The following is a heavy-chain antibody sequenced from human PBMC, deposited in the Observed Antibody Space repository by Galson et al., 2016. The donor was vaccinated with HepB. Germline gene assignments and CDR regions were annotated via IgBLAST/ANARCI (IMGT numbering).Heavy chain of an antibody. CDR1: GGSIGSNNYY. D-gene: IGHD2-15*01. V-gene: IGHV4-31*03. CDR3: ARWWNYFDF. Sequence: TLSLTCTVSGGSIGSNNYYWTWIRQYPGKGLEWIGSIYYSGATYNNPSLNGNTHYTPSLKSRVSISIDPSSNQFSLRLTSVTAADTAVYFCARWWNYFDFWGQGALVTVSS. CDR2: IYYSGATYNNPSLNGNT. J-gene: IGHJ4*02.